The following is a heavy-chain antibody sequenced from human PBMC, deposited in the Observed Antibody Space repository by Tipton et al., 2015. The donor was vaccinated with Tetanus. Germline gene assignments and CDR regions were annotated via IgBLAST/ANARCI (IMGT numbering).Heavy chain of an antibody. CDR1: GGSLSSGTFY. CDR2: IYYNGNT. J-gene: IGHJ5*02. V-gene: IGHV4-39*01. Sequence: TLSLTCSLSGGSLSSGTFYWDWIRQRPGKGLEWMGNIYYNGNTLQNPSLKGRVTLSLDKSKNQFSLKLRSVTAADTAIYYCARSADNWFDPWGQGILVTVSS. CDR3: ARSADNWFDP.